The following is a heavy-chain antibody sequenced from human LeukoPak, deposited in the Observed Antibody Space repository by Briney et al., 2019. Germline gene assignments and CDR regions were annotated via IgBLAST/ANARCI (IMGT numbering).Heavy chain of an antibody. J-gene: IGHJ4*02. CDR2: ISGSGGST. CDR3: AKNGGDSYGTGHFDC. CDR1: GFTFSSYA. Sequence: GGSLRLSCAASGFTFSSYAMTWVRQAPGKGLEWVSAISGSGGSTFYADFVKGRFTISRDNSKNTLFLDVSGLRAEDTAIYYCAKNGGDSYGTGHFDCWGQGALVTVSS. V-gene: IGHV3-23*01. D-gene: IGHD5-18*01.